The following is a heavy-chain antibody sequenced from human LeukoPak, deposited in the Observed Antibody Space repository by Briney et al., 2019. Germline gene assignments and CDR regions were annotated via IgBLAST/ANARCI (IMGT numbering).Heavy chain of an antibody. CDR3: ARVNLQAFDI. Sequence: GESLKISCKGGGYSFTNYWIVWVRQMPGKGLEWMGVIYYDDSETQYSPSFQGQVTISADKSITTAYLQWNSLKASDSAMYYCARVNLQAFDIWGQGTMVTVSS. J-gene: IGHJ3*02. CDR2: IYYDDSET. CDR1: GYSFTNYW. V-gene: IGHV5-51*06.